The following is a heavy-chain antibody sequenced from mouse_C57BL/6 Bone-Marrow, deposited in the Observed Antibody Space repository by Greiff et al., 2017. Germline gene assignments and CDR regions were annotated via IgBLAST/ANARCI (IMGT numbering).Heavy chain of an antibody. CDR2: ILPSIGRT. Sequence: QVQLQQSGSELRSPGSSVKLSCKDFDSEVFPIAYMSWVRQKPGHGFEWIGGILPSIGRTIYGEKFEDKATLDADTLSNTAYLELNSLTSEDSAIYYCAWFYDGYYGGFAYWGQGTLVTVSA. V-gene: IGHV15-2*01. CDR3: AWFYDGYYGGFAY. CDR1: DSEVFPIAY. D-gene: IGHD2-3*01. J-gene: IGHJ3*01.